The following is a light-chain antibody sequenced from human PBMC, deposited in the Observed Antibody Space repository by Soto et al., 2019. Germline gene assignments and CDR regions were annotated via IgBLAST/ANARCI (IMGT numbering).Light chain of an antibody. Sequence: DVVMTQSPLSLPVALEQPASISCRSSQSLVYSDGNTYLNRFQQRPGQSPRRLIYKVSNGDSGVRDRFSGSGSGADFTLKISKVEAEDVGVYYCMQGTHWAPDTLGQATKLEIK. CDR2: KVS. V-gene: IGKV2-30*01. CDR3: MQGTHWAPDT. J-gene: IGKJ2*01. CDR1: QSLVYSDGNTY.